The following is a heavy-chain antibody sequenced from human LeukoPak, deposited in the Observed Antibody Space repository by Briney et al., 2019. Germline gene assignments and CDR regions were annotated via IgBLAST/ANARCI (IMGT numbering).Heavy chain of an antibody. V-gene: IGHV4-59*01. Sequence: PSETLSLTCTVSGGSISGYYWSCIRQPPGKGLEWIGYIHYGGTTLYNPSLKSRVTISLGTSNNQFSLRLTSATASDTAVYYCARTGESSRSGPLWAFDIWGQGTMVTVSS. J-gene: IGHJ3*02. D-gene: IGHD3-10*01. CDR3: ARTGESSRSGPLWAFDI. CDR2: IHYGGTT. CDR1: GGSISGYY.